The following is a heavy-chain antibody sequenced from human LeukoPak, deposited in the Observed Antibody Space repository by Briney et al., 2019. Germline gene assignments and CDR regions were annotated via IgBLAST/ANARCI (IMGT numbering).Heavy chain of an antibody. V-gene: IGHV3-23*01. CDR1: GFTFSSYA. Sequence: GGSLRLSCAASGFTFSSYAMSWVRQAPGKGLEWVSAISGSGGSTYYADSVKGRFTISRDNSKNTLYLQMNSLRAEDTAVYYCARIPGEAYYDSSGYYGEYFQHWGQGTLVTVSS. CDR3: ARIPGEAYYDSSGYYGEYFQH. CDR2: ISGSGGST. J-gene: IGHJ1*01. D-gene: IGHD3-22*01.